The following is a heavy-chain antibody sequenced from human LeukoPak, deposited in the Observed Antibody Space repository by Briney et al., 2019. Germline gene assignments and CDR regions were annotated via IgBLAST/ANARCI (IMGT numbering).Heavy chain of an antibody. V-gene: IGHV3-7*01. CDR1: GFTFSNYW. Sequence: GGSLRLSCAASGFTFSNYWMSWVRQAPGKGLEWVATIKPDGSAQYYVDSVKGRFTISRDNSKNTLYLQMNSLRAEDTAVYYCAKDKIWGEDYFDYWGQGTLVTVSS. CDR2: IKPDGSAQ. CDR3: AKDKIWGEDYFDY. J-gene: IGHJ4*02. D-gene: IGHD3-16*01.